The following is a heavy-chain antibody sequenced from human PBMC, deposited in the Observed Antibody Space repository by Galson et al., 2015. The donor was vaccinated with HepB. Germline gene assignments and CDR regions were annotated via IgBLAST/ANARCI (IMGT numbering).Heavy chain of an antibody. V-gene: IGHV3-48*01. Sequence: SLRLSCAASEFTFSRYSMNWVRQAPGKGLEWLSFINSESNTIYYEDSVKGRFTISRDNAKNSLYLQMNSLRAEDTAVYYCARRYYYDSSGYSHWGQGTLVTVSS. CDR1: EFTFSRYS. CDR2: INSESNTI. J-gene: IGHJ4*02. D-gene: IGHD3-22*01. CDR3: ARRYYYDSSGYSH.